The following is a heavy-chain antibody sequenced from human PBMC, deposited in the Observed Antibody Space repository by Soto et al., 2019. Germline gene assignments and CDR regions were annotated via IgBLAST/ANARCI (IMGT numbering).Heavy chain of an antibody. V-gene: IGHV1-18*04. CDR1: GYTFTSYG. CDR2: ISAYNGNT. D-gene: IGHD6-13*01. J-gene: IGHJ5*02. CDR3: ARRGLGIAAAGRGYNWFDP. Sequence: ASVKVSCKASGYTFTSYGISWVRQAPGQGLEWMGWISAYNGNTNYAQKLQGRVTMTTDTSTNTAYMELRSLRSDDTAVYYCARRGLGIAAAGRGYNWFDPWGQGTLVTVSS.